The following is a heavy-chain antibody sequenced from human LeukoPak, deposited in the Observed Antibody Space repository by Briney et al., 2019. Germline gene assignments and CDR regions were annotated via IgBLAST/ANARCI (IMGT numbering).Heavy chain of an antibody. CDR2: IIPIFGTA. CDR3: ARQIIAVAGEGDYYFDY. CDR1: GGTFSSYA. V-gene: IGHV1-69*05. D-gene: IGHD6-19*01. J-gene: IGHJ4*02. Sequence: SVKVSCKASGGTFSSYAISWVRRAPGQGLEWMGGIIPIFGTANYAQKFQGRVTITTDESTSTAYMELSSLRSEDTAVYYCARQIIAVAGEGDYYFDYWGQGTLVTVSS.